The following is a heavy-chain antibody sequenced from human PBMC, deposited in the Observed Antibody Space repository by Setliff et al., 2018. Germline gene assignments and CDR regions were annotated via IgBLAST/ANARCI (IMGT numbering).Heavy chain of an antibody. CDR2: MYHGGNT. Sequence: SETLSLTCAVSGFPITSGYYWGWVRQPPGMGLEWIASMYHGGNTYYNPSLESRVTISEDTSKNQFSLGADDTAIYFCARDLNRWFGEFAFDIWGQGTMVTVSS. CDR1: GFPITSGYY. J-gene: IGHJ3*02. D-gene: IGHD3-10*01. CDR3: ARDLNRWFGEFAFDI. V-gene: IGHV4-38-2*02.